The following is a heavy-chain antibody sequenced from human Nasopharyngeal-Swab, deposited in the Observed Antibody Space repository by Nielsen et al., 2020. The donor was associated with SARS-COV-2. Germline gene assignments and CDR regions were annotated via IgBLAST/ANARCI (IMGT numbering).Heavy chain of an antibody. CDR2: ISVTNGNV. Sequence: ASVKVSCKASGYSFTSYGISWVRQAPGQGLEWMGRISVTNGNVQLSQKFQDRVSMTTDTATGTAHMEVRKLRSDDTGVYYCARVSTMVLDYSGMDLWGQGTTVIISS. D-gene: IGHD4/OR15-4a*01. J-gene: IGHJ6*02. V-gene: IGHV1-18*01. CDR1: GYSFTSYG. CDR3: ARVSTMVLDYSGMDL.